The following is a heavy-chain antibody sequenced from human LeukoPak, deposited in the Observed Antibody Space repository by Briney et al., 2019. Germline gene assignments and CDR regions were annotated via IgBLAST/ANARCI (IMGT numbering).Heavy chain of an antibody. CDR1: GYTFTSYY. J-gene: IGHJ3*02. D-gene: IGHD3-10*01. V-gene: IGHV1-46*01. CDR2: INPSGGST. CDR3: ARDFRRITMVRGETFDI. Sequence: ASVKVSCKASGYTFTSYYMHWVRQAPGQGLEWMGIINPSGGSTSYAQKFQGRVTMTRDTSTSTVYMELSSLRSEDTAVYYCARDFRRITMVRGETFDIWGQGTMVTVSS.